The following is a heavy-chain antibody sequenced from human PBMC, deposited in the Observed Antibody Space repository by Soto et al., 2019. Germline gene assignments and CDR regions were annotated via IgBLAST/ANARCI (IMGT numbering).Heavy chain of an antibody. CDR2: ISVSGGST. Sequence: GGSLSSSCAASIFTFRIYSMCWVRPAPGKGLEWVSSISVSGGSTYYADSVKGRFTISRDNSKNTLYLQMNSLRAEDTAVYYCAKDGYSITRNKPLDYWGQGTLVTVSS. D-gene: IGHD2-2*01. V-gene: IGHV3-23*01. CDR3: AKDGYSITRNKPLDY. J-gene: IGHJ4*02. CDR1: IFTFRIYS.